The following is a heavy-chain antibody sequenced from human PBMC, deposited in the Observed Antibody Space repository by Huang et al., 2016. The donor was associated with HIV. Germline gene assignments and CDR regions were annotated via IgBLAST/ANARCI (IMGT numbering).Heavy chain of an antibody. CDR3: VRDGKQMAPHFDY. CDR1: GGSFSTYY. Sequence: QVRLQQWGAGRLKPSETLSLTCAVYGGSFSTYYWTWIRQPPGKGLEGIGEINYSGDTNYNSSLKSRVTMSVDTSKNQFSLRLNSVTAADTAVYYCVRDGKQMAPHFDYWGQGTLVTVSS. V-gene: IGHV4-34*02. J-gene: IGHJ4*02. D-gene: IGHD2-8*01. CDR2: INYSGDT.